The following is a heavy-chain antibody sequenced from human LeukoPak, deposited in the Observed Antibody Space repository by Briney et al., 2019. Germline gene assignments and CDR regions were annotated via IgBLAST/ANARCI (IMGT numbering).Heavy chain of an antibody. V-gene: IGHV3-23*02. Sequence: GGSLRLSCAASGFTFSSYALSWVRQARGKGLEWVSAISGSAYMTYYGDSVKGRFTISRDNSKNTLYLQKNRQRVEDTAVHFCAKDLNHDYLCGHYGRGFGSWGQGILVTVSS. D-gene: IGHD3-3*01. CDR2: ISGSAYMT. CDR3: AKDLNHDYLCGHYGRGFGS. CDR1: GFTFSSYA. J-gene: IGHJ4*01.